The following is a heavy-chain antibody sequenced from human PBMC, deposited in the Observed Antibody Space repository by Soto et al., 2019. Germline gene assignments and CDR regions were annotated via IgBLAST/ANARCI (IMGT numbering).Heavy chain of an antibody. CDR3: VAGGTTSLHSPFDS. CDR2: FDPEDGKT. J-gene: IGHJ4*02. Sequence: ASVKVSCKVSGYTLTELSMHWVRQAPGKGLEGMGGFDPEDGKTTSAQKFQGRVTVTKDTSTDTAYRELSSLRSEHTAVYYCVAGGTTSLHSPFDSWGQGTLVTVSS. CDR1: GYTLTELS. D-gene: IGHD1-1*01. V-gene: IGHV1-24*01.